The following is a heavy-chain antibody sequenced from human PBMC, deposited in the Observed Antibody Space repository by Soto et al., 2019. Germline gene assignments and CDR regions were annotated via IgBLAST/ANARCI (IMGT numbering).Heavy chain of an antibody. CDR3: ATGQYCDF. V-gene: IGHV3-15*01. Sequence: GGSLRLSCVGSGFTFSNAWMSWVRQAPGKGLEWVGRIKSIYNGGTIEYAAPVKGRFIITRDDSRATVFLQMSSLKTDDTAVYYCATGQYCDFWGQGTQVTVSS. CDR1: GFTFSNAW. J-gene: IGHJ4*02. CDR2: IKSIYNGGTI.